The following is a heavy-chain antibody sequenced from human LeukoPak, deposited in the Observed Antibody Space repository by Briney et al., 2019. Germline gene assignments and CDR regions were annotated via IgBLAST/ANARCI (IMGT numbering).Heavy chain of an antibody. CDR3: ARTNIAGTGNDY. J-gene: IGHJ4*02. V-gene: IGHV3-30-3*01. D-gene: IGHD6-13*01. CDR1: RFTFSSYT. Sequence: GGSLRLSCAASRFTFSSYTMHWVRQAPGKGLEWVAAISYDGSNEDYADSVKGRFTVPRDNPENTLNLQMNSLRAEDTAVYYCARTNIAGTGNDYWGQGTLVTVSS. CDR2: ISYDGSNE.